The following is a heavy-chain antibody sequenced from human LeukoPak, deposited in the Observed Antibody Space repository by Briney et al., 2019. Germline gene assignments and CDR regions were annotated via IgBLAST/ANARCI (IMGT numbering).Heavy chain of an antibody. CDR1: GFTFSTYW. Sequence: GGSLRLSCSASGFTFSTYWMSWVRQAPGKGLEWVANMKRDGSEIYYVDSVKGRFTISRDNAKNSLYLQMNSLRAEDTAVYYCARGWKWLVPNWGQGTLVAVSS. D-gene: IGHD6-19*01. CDR3: ARGWKWLVPN. V-gene: IGHV3-7*01. J-gene: IGHJ4*02. CDR2: MKRDGSEI.